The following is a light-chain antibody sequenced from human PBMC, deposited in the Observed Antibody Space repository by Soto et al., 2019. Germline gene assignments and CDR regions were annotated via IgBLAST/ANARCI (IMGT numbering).Light chain of an antibody. CDR3: AAWDDSLNGWV. J-gene: IGLJ3*02. CDR1: TSNIGNNA. Sequence: QSVLTQPPSVSEAPRQRVTISCSGSTSNIGNNAVNWYQQLPGKAPKLLIYSDNLLPSGVSDRFSGSKSGTSTSLAISGLQSEDEADHYCAAWDDSLNGWVFGGGTKLTVL. V-gene: IGLV1-36*01. CDR2: SDN.